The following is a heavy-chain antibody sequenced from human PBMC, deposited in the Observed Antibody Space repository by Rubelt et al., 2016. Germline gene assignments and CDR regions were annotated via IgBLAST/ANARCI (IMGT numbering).Heavy chain of an antibody. CDR2: ISAYNGKT. V-gene: IGHV1-18*01. J-gene: IGHJ4*02. CDR1: GYTFTSYG. CDR3: ARVISGVEYSSSWHFDY. D-gene: IGHD6-13*01. Sequence: QVQLVQSGAEVKKPGASVKVSCKASGYTFTSYGISWVRQAPGQGLEWMGWISAYNGKTNYAQKTQGRVTMTTDTSTSSAYMELRSLRSDDTAVYYCARVISGVEYSSSWHFDYWGQGTLVTVSS.